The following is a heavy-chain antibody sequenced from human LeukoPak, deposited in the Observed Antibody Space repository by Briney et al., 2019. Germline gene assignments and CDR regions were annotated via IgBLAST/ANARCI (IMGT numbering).Heavy chain of an antibody. CDR1: GFTFSSYS. CDR2: ISSSSSYI. J-gene: IGHJ4*02. V-gene: IGHV3-21*01. Sequence: PGGSLRLSCAAPGFTFSSYSMNWVRQAPGKGLEWVSSISSSSSYIYYADSVKGRFTISRDNAKNSLYLQMNSLRAEDTAVYYCARSYRGYDSYYFADWGQRALVSVS. CDR3: ARSYRGYDSYYFAD. D-gene: IGHD5-12*01.